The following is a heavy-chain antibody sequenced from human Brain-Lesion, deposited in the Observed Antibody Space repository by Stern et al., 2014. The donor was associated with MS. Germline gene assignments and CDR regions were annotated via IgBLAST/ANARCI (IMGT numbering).Heavy chain of an antibody. CDR1: GGTFGTYP. CDR2: IIPIFGSP. CDR3: AKDGPALVTNWFDP. V-gene: IGHV1-69*06. Sequence: VHLVESGPEVKKPGSSVQVSCKASGGTFGTYPITWLRQPPGQGLEWMGRIIPIFGSPNYAQKFQGRVTITADRSTTTVYMKLSSLKSDDAAVYYCAKDGPALVTNWFDPWGRGTLVTVSS. D-gene: IGHD5-18*01. J-gene: IGHJ5*02.